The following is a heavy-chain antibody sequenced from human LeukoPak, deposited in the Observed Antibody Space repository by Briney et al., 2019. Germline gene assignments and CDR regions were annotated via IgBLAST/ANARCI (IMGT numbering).Heavy chain of an antibody. CDR1: GFTVSSNY. CDR3: AREPSGTYWLDY. V-gene: IGHV3-66*02. D-gene: IGHD1-26*01. CDR2: IYSAGST. J-gene: IGHJ4*02. Sequence: GGSLRLSCAASGFTVSSNYMSWVRQAPGKGLEWVSVIYSAGSTYYADSVKGRFTISRDNSKNTLYLQMNSLRAEDTAVYDCAREPSGTYWLDYWGQGTLVTVSS.